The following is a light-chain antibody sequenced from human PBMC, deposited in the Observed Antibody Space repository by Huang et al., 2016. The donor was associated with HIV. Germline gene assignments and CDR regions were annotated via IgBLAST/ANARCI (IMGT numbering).Light chain of an antibody. CDR1: ESVGSN. CDR3: QQYNSWPWT. J-gene: IGKJ1*01. Sequence: EIVMTQSPATLSVSPGERATLSCRARESVGSNLAWYQHKPGQAPRLLIYGASPRATGIPARFSGSGSGTEFTLTISSLQSEDFAGYFCQQYNSWPWTFGQGTKVEIK. V-gene: IGKV3-15*01. CDR2: GAS.